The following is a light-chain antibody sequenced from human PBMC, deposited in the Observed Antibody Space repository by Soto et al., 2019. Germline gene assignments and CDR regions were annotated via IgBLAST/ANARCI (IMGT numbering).Light chain of an antibody. CDR2: DNN. J-gene: IGLJ2*01. CDR1: TSNIGSNT. CDR3: AAWDDSLNGLL. Sequence: QAVLTQPPSASRTPGQRVAISCSGRTSNIGSNTVNWYQQLPATAPKLLIYDNNQRPSGVPDRFSGSKSGTSASLAISGLLSEDEAHYYCAAWDDSLNGLLFGGGTKLTVL. V-gene: IGLV1-44*01.